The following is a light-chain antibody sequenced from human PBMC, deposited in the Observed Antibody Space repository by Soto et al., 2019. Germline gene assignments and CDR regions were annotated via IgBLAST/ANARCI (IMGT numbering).Light chain of an antibody. CDR2: AAS. J-gene: IGKJ4*01. CDR3: QKYNSAPLT. Sequence: YRSSLSAVVGEKDTITCRASQGISNDLAWYEQKPGKDPKLLFYAASTLQSRFPSRFSGSGSGTDFTLTIRSLQPEDVATYYCQKYNSAPLTVGGETKVDTK. CDR1: QGISND. V-gene: IGKV1-27*01.